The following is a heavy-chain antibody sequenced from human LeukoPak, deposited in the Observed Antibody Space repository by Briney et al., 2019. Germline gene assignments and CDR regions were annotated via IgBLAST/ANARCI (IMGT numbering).Heavy chain of an antibody. CDR3: AKYYDFWSGYSVYYYYMDV. D-gene: IGHD3-3*01. V-gene: IGHV3-23*01. Sequence: GGSLRLSCAASGFTFSSYSTNWVRQAPGKGLEWVSAISGSGGSTYYADSVKGRFTISRDNSENTLYLQMNSLRAEDTAVYYCAKYYDFWSGYSVYYYYMDVWGKGTTVTVSS. CDR2: ISGSGGST. CDR1: GFTFSSYS. J-gene: IGHJ6*03.